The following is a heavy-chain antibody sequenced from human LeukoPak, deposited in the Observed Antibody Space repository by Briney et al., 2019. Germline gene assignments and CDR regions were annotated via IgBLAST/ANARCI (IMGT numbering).Heavy chain of an antibody. J-gene: IGHJ4*02. CDR3: GRLFDS. V-gene: IGHV4-39*01. CDR2: INYSGTT. CDR1: GGAIISDNFY. Sequence: PSETLSLTCTVSGGAIISDNFYWGWLRQPPGKGLDWVGSINYSGTTYYNPSLRSRVSISVDTSRTQFFLRLNSVTAADTAVYYCGRLFDSWGQGILVTVSS.